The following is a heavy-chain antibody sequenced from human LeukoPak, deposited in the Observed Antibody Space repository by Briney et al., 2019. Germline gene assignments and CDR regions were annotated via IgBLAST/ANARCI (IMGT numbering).Heavy chain of an antibody. V-gene: IGHV3-20*04. CDR1: GLTFDDYG. Sequence: GGSLRLSCAASGLTFDDYGMSWVRQAPGKGLEWVSGINWNGGSTGYADSVKGRFTISRDNAKNSLYLQMNSLRAEDTALYYCARVYYYGSGSYYGYWGQGTLVTVSS. CDR3: ARVYYYGSGSYYGY. CDR2: INWNGGST. D-gene: IGHD3-10*01. J-gene: IGHJ4*02.